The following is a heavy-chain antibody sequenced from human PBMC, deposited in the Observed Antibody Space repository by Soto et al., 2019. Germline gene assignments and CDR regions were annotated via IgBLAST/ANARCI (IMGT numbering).Heavy chain of an antibody. CDR1: GITFRNAW. D-gene: IGHD3-10*01. V-gene: IGHV3-15*01. CDR2: IKDKRDGGTA. J-gene: IGHJ6*02. Sequence: VGPLRLACAASGITFRNAWMNWVRQAPGKGLEWVGHIKDKRDGGTADYAAPVKDRFSISRDDSKNMLYLQMNSLRTEDTAVYYCSKDDKYYGSGAYYYNAMDVWGQGPTVTVS. CDR3: SKDDKYYGSGAYYYNAMDV.